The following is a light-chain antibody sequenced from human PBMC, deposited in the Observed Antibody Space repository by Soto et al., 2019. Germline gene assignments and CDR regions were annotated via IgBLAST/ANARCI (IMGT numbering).Light chain of an antibody. CDR2: DAS. J-gene: IGKJ1*01. CDR3: QQYNSYSEA. V-gene: IGKV1-5*01. CDR1: QSISGW. Sequence: DIQMTQSPSTLSASVGDRVTITCRASQSISGWLAWYHQRPGKAPKLLIYDASSLESGVPSRFSGSGSGAEFTLTISSLQPDDFATYYCQQYNSYSEAFGQGTKVDIK.